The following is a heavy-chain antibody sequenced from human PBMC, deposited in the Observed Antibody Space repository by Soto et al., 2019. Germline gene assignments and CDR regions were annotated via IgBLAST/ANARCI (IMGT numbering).Heavy chain of an antibody. CDR1: GYTFTKFG. CDR3: ARAGTPIDS. CDR2: MSAYNGNT. D-gene: IGHD3-10*01. Sequence: QVQLVQSGAEVKKPGASVKVSCQASGYTFTKFGISWVRQAPGQGLEWMGWMSAYNGNTNYAQNNQGRVTMTTDTSTSTAYMELTSLTSADTTVYYGARAGTPIDSGGQGTLVTSSS. J-gene: IGHJ4*02. V-gene: IGHV1-18*01.